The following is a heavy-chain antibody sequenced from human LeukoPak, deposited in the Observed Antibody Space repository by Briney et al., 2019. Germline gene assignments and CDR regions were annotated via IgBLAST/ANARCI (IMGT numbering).Heavy chain of an antibody. V-gene: IGHV4-59*01. D-gene: IGHD6-19*01. J-gene: IGHJ6*03. CDR2: IYYSGST. CDR3: ARRGSYSSGWFAYYYYYMDV. Sequence: SETLSLTCTVSGGSISSYYWSWIRQPPGKGLEWIGYIYYSGSTNYNPSLKSRVTISVDTSKNQFSLKLSSVTAADTAVYYCARRGSYSSGWFAYYYYYMDVWGKGTTVTISS. CDR1: GGSISSYY.